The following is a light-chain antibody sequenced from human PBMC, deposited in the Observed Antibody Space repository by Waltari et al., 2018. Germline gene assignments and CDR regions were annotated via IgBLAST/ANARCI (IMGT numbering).Light chain of an antibody. CDR3: QSGDSSGTYWV. CDR1: ALQKQY. V-gene: IGLV3-25*03. Sequence: SYELTQPPSVSVSPGQTARITFSGDALQKQYAYWFQQKPGQAPAVVIYKNSERPSWIPERFSGSRSGTTVTLTISGVQAEDEADYYCQSGDSSGTYWVFGGGTKLTVL. J-gene: IGLJ3*02. CDR2: KNS.